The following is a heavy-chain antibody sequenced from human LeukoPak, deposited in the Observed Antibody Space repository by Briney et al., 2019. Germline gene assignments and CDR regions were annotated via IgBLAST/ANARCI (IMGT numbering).Heavy chain of an antibody. Sequence: GGSLRLSCAASGFTFSSYWMHWVRQAPGKGLVWVSRINSDGSSTSYADSVKGRFIISRDNAKNTLYLQMNSLRAKDTAVYYCARVAGGSSPYYFDYWGRGTLVTVSS. CDR3: ARVAGGSSPYYFDY. D-gene: IGHD6-13*01. J-gene: IGHJ4*02. CDR1: GFTFSSYW. CDR2: INSDGSST. V-gene: IGHV3-74*01.